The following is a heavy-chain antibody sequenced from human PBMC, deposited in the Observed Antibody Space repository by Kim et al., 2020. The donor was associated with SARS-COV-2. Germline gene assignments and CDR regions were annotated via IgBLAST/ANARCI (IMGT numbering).Heavy chain of an antibody. Sequence: SGPTLVNPTQTLTLTCSFSGFSLTPDRLVGVTWVRQPPGKALEGLALIYGNDEKRYTPSLKSRLTIAKDTTENRVVLTLTNVDPVDTGTYYCAHDSPGLYGFDVWGQGTTVTVSS. CDR3: AHDSPGLYGFDV. CDR2: IYGNDEK. CDR1: GFSLTPDRLVG. V-gene: IGHV2-5*01. D-gene: IGHD2-8*01. J-gene: IGHJ6*02.